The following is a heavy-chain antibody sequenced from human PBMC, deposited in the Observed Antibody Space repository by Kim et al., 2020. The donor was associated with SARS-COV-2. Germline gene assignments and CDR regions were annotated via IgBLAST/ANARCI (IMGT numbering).Heavy chain of an antibody. V-gene: IGHV3-43*01. CDR1: GFTFDDYT. Sequence: GGSLRLSCAASGFTFDDYTMHWVRQAPGKGLEWVSLISWDGGSTYYADSVKGRFTISRDNSKNSLYLQMNSLRTEDTALYYCAKDIGVPNLRYFDWLTMRGEYGMDVWGQGTTVTVSS. CDR2: ISWDGGST. CDR3: AKDIGVPNLRYFDWLTMRGEYGMDV. J-gene: IGHJ6*02. D-gene: IGHD3-9*01.